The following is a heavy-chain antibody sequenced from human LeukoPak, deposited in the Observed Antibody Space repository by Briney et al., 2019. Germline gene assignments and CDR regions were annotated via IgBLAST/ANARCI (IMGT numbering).Heavy chain of an antibody. CDR1: GFTFSSYS. J-gene: IGHJ4*02. CDR2: ISSSSSYI. V-gene: IGHV3-21*01. CDR3: ARIRCSSTSCTYYFDY. Sequence: GGSLRLSCAASGFTFSSYSMNWVRQAPGKGMEWVSSISSSSSYIYYAHPVKSRFTISRDNVKNSLYLQVNSLRAEDTAVYYCARIRCSSTSCTYYFDYWAQGTLVTVSS. D-gene: IGHD2-2*01.